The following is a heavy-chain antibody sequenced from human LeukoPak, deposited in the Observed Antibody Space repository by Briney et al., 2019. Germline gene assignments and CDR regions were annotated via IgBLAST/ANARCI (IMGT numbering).Heavy chain of an antibody. D-gene: IGHD1-14*01. CDR1: GFTFSSYS. Sequence: GGSLRLSCAASGFTFSSYSMNWVRQAPGKGLEWVSSISSSSSYIYYADSVKGRFTISRDNAKNSLYLQMNSLRAEDTAVYYCARVTGWAPGAPDYWGQGTLVTVSS. CDR3: ARVTGWAPGAPDY. V-gene: IGHV3-21*01. CDR2: ISSSSSYI. J-gene: IGHJ4*02.